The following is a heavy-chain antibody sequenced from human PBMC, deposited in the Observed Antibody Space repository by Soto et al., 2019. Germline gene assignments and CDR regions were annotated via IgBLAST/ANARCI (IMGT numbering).Heavy chain of an antibody. D-gene: IGHD3-16*01. CDR1: GGFLSESY. CDR3: VRIRYQLPSSVLWLDP. Sequence: SETLSLTCAVYGGFLSESYWTWIRQPPGKGLEWIGEINHVGRTNYNPSLKSRVTMSVDTSQNQFSLRLISVTAADTAMYFCVRIRYQLPSSVLWLDPWGQGTSVTVYS. J-gene: IGHJ5*02. V-gene: IGHV4-34*01. CDR2: INHVGRT.